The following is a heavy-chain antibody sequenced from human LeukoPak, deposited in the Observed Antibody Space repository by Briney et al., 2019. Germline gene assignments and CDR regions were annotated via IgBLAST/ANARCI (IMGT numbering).Heavy chain of an antibody. Sequence: PGGSLRLSCAASGFTFSDYYMSWIRQAPGKGLEWVSYISSSGSTIYYADSVKGRFTISRDNSKNTLYLQMNSLRAEDAAVYYCAKARRVRFLEWLLDFDYWGQGTLVTVSS. CDR2: ISSSGSTI. J-gene: IGHJ4*02. V-gene: IGHV3-11*01. D-gene: IGHD3-3*01. CDR3: AKARRVRFLEWLLDFDY. CDR1: GFTFSDYY.